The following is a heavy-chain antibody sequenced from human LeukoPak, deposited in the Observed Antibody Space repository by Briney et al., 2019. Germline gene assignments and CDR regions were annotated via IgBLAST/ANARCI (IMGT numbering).Heavy chain of an antibody. Sequence: PSETLSPTCTVSGGSISSYYWSWIRQPPGKGLEWIGYIYYSGSTNYNPSLKSRVTISVDTSKNQFSLKLSSVTAADTAVYYCATELRNAFDIWGQGTMVTVSS. CDR1: GGSISSYY. J-gene: IGHJ3*02. CDR2: IYYSGST. D-gene: IGHD1-7*01. V-gene: IGHV4-59*01. CDR3: ATELRNAFDI.